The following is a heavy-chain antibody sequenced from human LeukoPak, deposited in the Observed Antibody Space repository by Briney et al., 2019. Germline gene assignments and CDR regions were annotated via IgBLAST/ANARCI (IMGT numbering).Heavy chain of an antibody. CDR1: GFTFSSYA. D-gene: IGHD2-15*01. J-gene: IGHJ6*03. CDR2: ISGSGGST. V-gene: IGHV3-23*01. Sequence: PGGSLRLSCAASGFTFSSYAMSWVRQAPGKGLEWVSAISGSGGSTYYADSVKGRFTISRDNSKNTLYLQMNSLRAEDTAVYYCARGFRPSPGRGHYYYYYMDVWGKGTTVTVSS. CDR3: ARGFRPSPGRGHYYYYYMDV.